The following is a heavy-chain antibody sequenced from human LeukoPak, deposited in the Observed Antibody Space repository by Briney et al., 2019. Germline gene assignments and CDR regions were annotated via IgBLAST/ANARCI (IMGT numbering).Heavy chain of an antibody. CDR1: GGSISSGSYY. CDR3: ARGLRFASAPLLHYMDV. V-gene: IGHV4-61*02. CDR2: IYTSGST. D-gene: IGHD3-3*01. J-gene: IGHJ6*03. Sequence: SETLSLTCTVSGGSISSGSYYWSWIRQPAGKGLEWIGRIYTSGSTNYNPSLKSRVTISVDTSKNQFSLKLSSVTAADTAVYYCARGLRFASAPLLHYMDVWGKGTTVTVSS.